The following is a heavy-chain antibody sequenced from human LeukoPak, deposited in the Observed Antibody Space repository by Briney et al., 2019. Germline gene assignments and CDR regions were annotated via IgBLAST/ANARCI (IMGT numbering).Heavy chain of an antibody. CDR1: GYTFTSYA. D-gene: IGHD3-22*01. V-gene: IGHV7-4-1*02. CDR2: INTNTGNP. J-gene: IGHJ4*02. CDR3: ARTWDDPYYYDSSGYSNFDY. Sequence: ASVKVSCKASGYTFTSYAMNWVRQAPGQGLEWMGWINTNTGNPTYAQGFTGRFVFSLDTSVSTAYLQISSLKAEDTAVYHCARTWDDPYYYDSSGYSNFDYWGQGTLVTVSS.